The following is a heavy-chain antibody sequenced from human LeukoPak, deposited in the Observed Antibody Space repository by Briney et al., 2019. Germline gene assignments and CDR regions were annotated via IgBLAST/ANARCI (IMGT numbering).Heavy chain of an antibody. V-gene: IGHV1-69*13. D-gene: IGHD1-26*01. CDR1: GDTFTTYT. CDR3: ARLVGSSFDY. CDR2: IIPLLQTA. J-gene: IGHJ4*02. Sequence: GASVKVSCKASGDTFTTYTIAWVRQAPGQGLEYMGGIIPLLQTADYAQRFQGKVTITADESTNTAYLALSSLTSEDTAVYYCARLVGSSFDYWGQGTLVTVSS.